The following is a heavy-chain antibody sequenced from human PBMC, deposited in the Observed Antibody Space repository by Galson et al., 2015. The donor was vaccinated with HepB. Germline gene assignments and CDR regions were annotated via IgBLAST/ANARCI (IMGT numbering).Heavy chain of an antibody. J-gene: IGHJ4*02. CDR2: IIPIFGTA. Sequence: SVKVSCKASGGTFSSYAISWVRQAPGQGLEWMGGIIPIFGTANYAQKFQGRVTITADESTSTAYMELSSLRSEDTAVYYCARGVLGDGYNFIDYWGQGTLVTVSS. CDR1: GGTFSSYA. V-gene: IGHV1-69*13. CDR3: ARGVLGDGYNFIDY. D-gene: IGHD5-24*01.